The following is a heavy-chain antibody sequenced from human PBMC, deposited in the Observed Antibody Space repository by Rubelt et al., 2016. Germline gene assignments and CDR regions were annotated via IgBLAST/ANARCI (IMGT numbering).Heavy chain of an antibody. CDR1: GYTFTSYY. CDR3: ARGPPTYREGNWFDP. J-gene: IGHJ5*02. CDR2: IKPRGGST. Sequence: QVQLVQSGAEVKKPGASVKVSCKASGYTFTSYYMHWVRQAPGQGLEWMGIIKPRGGSTSYRQKFQGRVTMTRDTSTSTVYMELSSLRSEDTAVYYCARGPPTYREGNWFDPWGQGTLVTVSS. D-gene: IGHD5-18*01. V-gene: IGHV1-46*01.